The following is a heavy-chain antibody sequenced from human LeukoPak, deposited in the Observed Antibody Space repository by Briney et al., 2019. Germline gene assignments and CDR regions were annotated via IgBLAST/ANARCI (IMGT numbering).Heavy chain of an antibody. CDR2: IKPDGSAQ. D-gene: IGHD5-18*01. CDR1: GFTFSNSW. Sequence: GGSLRLSCAASGFTFSNSWMSWVRQAPGKGLEWVATIKPDGSAQYYVDSVKGRFTISRDNAKNSLFLQINSLRAEDTAVYYCARVGRDTAMVTYAFDIWGQGTMVTVSS. V-gene: IGHV3-7*01. J-gene: IGHJ3*02. CDR3: ARVGRDTAMVTYAFDI.